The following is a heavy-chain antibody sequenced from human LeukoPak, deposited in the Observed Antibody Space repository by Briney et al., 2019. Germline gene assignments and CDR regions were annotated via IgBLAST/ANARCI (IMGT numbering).Heavy chain of an antibody. CDR3: ARPYNYENTGYYQYDAFDI. J-gene: IGHJ3*02. D-gene: IGHD3-22*01. Sequence: GESLKISCKGSGYSFATYWIGWVRQMPGKGLEWMGIIYPRDSDTRYSPSFQGQVTISADKSITTAYLQWSSLKASDTAMYYCARPYNYENTGYYQYDAFDIWGQGTMVTVSS. V-gene: IGHV5-51*01. CDR2: IYPRDSDT. CDR1: GYSFATYW.